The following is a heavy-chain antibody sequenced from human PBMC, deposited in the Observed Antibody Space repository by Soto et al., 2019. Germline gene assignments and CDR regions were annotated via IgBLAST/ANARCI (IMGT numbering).Heavy chain of an antibody. D-gene: IGHD2-21*02. CDR3: ARDFSPAHRDYYYYYGLDV. CDR1: GYTFTSYG. Sequence: ASVKVSCKASGYTFTSYGISWVRQAPGQGLEWMGWISAYNGNTNYAQKLQGRVTMTTDTSTSTAYMELRSLRSDDTAVYYCARDFSPAHRDYYYYYGLDVWGQGTTVTVSS. J-gene: IGHJ6*02. V-gene: IGHV1-18*01. CDR2: ISAYNGNT.